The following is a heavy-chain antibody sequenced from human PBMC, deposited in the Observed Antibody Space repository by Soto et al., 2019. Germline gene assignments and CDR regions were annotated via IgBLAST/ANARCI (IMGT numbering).Heavy chain of an antibody. J-gene: IGHJ4*02. CDR3: ARGYGGNSAHPFDY. CDR1: GGSISSGGYS. D-gene: IGHD2-21*02. Sequence: QLQLQESGSGLVKPSQTLSLTCAVSGGSISSGGYSWSWIRQPPGKGLEWIGYIYHSGSTYYNPSLKSRVTISVDRSKNQFSLKPSSVTAADTAVYYCARGYGGNSAHPFDYWGQGTLVTVSS. CDR2: IYHSGST. V-gene: IGHV4-30-2*01.